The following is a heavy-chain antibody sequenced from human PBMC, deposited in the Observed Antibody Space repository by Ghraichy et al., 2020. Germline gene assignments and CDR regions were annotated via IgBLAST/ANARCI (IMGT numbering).Heavy chain of an antibody. D-gene: IGHD3-3*01. CDR1: GGSFSGYY. CDR2: INHSGST. J-gene: IGHJ4*02. CDR3: ARELGYYDFWSGYSQPYFDY. V-gene: IGHV4-34*01. Sequence: ETLSLTCAVYGGSFSGYYWSWIRQPPGKGLEWIGEINHSGSTNYNPSLKSRVTISVDTSKNQFSLKLSSVTAADTAVYYCARELGYYDFWSGYSQPYFDYWGQGTLVTVSS.